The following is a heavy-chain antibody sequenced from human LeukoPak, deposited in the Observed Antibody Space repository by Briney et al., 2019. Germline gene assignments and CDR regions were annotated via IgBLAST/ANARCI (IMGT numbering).Heavy chain of an antibody. CDR1: GGSISSYY. Sequence: PSETLSLTCTVSGGSISSYYWSWIRQPPGKGLEWIGFIYYSGTPNYNPSLKSRVTISVDTSKNQFSLKLSSVTAADTAVYYCARGGWNKFDYWGQGTLVTVSS. V-gene: IGHV4-59*01. CDR2: IYYSGTP. D-gene: IGHD3-22*01. CDR3: ARGGWNKFDY. J-gene: IGHJ4*02.